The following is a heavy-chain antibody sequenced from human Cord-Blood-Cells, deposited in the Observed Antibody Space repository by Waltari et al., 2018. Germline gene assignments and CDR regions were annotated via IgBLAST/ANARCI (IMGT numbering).Heavy chain of an antibody. D-gene: IGHD3-10*01. CDR1: GGSLSSSSYY. J-gene: IGHJ4*02. V-gene: IGHV4-39*01. Sequence: QLQLQESGPGLVKPSEPLSPTCTVAGGSLSSSSYYWGWIRQPPGKGLEWIGSIYYSGSTYYNPSLKSRVTISVDTSKNQFSLKLSSVTAADTAVYYCASQGPESGYWGQGTLVTVSS. CDR2: IYYSGST. CDR3: ASQGPESGY.